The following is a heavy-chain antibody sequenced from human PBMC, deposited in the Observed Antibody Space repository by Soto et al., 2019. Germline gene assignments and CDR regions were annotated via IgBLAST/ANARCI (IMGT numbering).Heavy chain of an antibody. CDR1: GFTFTSSA. CDR3: AADEVSMTTPFYYYGMDV. Sequence: SVKVSFKASGFTFTSSAVQWVRQARGQRLEWIGWIVVGSGNTNYAQKFQERVTIPRDMTTSTAYMELSSLRSEDTAVYYCAADEVSMTTPFYYYGMDVWG. CDR2: IVVGSGNT. V-gene: IGHV1-58*01. D-gene: IGHD4-4*01. J-gene: IGHJ6*02.